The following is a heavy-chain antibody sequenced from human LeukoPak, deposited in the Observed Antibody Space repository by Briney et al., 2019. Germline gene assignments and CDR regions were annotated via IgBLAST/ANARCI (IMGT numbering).Heavy chain of an antibody. CDR3: AKEKQTYYYDSSGYPTSDY. D-gene: IGHD3-22*01. CDR1: GFTFSSYG. Sequence: PGGSLRLSCAASGFTFSSYGMHWVRQAPGKGLEWVAVISYDGSNKYYADSVKGRFTISRDNSKNTLYLQMNSLRAEDTAVYYCAKEKQTYYYDSSGYPTSDYWGQGTLVTVSS. CDR2: ISYDGSNK. J-gene: IGHJ4*02. V-gene: IGHV3-30*18.